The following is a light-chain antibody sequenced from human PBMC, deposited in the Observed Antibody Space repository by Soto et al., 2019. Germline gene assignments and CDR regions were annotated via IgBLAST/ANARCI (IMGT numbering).Light chain of an antibody. CDR1: QSVSSD. Sequence: EIVLTQSPGALSLSPGERATLSCRASQSVSSDFLAWYQQKPGQAPRLLIYGASTRATGIPARFSGSGSGTEFTLIISSLQSEDFAVYYCQQYYEWVTFGGGTKVEIK. J-gene: IGKJ4*01. CDR2: GAS. V-gene: IGKV3-15*01. CDR3: QQYYEWVT.